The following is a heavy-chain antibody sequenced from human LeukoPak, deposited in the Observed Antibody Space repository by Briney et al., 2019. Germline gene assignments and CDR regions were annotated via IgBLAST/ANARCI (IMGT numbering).Heavy chain of an antibody. V-gene: IGHV3-23*01. CDR3: ATDRPSLLPVAEYFQH. CDR2: ISGSGGST. J-gene: IGHJ1*01. CDR1: GFTFSSYA. D-gene: IGHD2-15*01. Sequence: GGSLRLSCAASGFTFSSYAMSWVRQAPGKGLEWVSAISGSGGSTYYADSVKGRFTISRDNSKNTLYLQMNSLRSEDTAVYYCATDRPSLLPVAEYFQHWGQGTLVTVSS.